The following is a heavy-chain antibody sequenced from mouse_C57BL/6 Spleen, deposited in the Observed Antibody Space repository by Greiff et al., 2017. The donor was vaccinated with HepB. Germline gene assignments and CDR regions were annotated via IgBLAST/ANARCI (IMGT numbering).Heavy chain of an antibody. J-gene: IGHJ2*01. Sequence: QVHVKQPGTELVKPGASVKLSCKASGYTFTSYWMHWVKQRPGQGLEWIGNINPSNGGTNYNEKFKSKATLTVDKSSSTAYMQLSSLTSEDSAVYYCARTSYYYGPFDYWGQGTTLTVSS. CDR1: GYTFTSYW. V-gene: IGHV1-53*01. CDR2: INPSNGGT. D-gene: IGHD1-1*01. CDR3: ARTSYYYGPFDY.